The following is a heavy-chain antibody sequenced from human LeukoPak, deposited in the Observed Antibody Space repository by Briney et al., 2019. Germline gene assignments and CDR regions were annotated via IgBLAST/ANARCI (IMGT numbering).Heavy chain of an antibody. CDR2: IGPSSGGT. CDR1: GYTFTSYY. CDR3: ARGYSSSWRDLFDN. V-gene: IGHV1-46*01. Sequence: EASVKVSCKASGYTFTSYYIHWVRQAPGQGLEWMGIIGPSSGGTTYAQKFQGRVSMTRDTSTSTVYMELSSLRSEDTAVYYCARGYSSSWRDLFDNWGQGTLVTVSS. D-gene: IGHD6-13*01. J-gene: IGHJ4*02.